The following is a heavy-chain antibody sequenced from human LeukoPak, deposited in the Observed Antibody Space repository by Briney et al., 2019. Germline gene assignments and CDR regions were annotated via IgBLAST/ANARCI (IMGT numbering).Heavy chain of an antibody. V-gene: IGHV4-39*07. CDR1: GGSISSTTYY. D-gene: IGHD3/OR15-3a*01. CDR2: IYKAGNT. CDR3: AGDPDWYGAMDV. J-gene: IGHJ6*03. Sequence: PSETLSLTCTVSGGSISSTTYYWAWIRQPPGKGLEWIGSIYKAGNTNYSPSLKSRVTISVDTSKNQFSLKLSSVTAADTAVYYCAGDPDWYGAMDVWGKGTTVTVSS.